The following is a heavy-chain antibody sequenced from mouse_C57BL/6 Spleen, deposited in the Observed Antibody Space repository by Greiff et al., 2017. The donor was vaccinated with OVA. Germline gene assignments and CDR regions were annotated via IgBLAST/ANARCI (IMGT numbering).Heavy chain of an antibody. Sequence: VQLKESGEGLVKPGGSLKLSCAASGFTFSSYAMSWVRQTPEKRLEWVAYISSGGDYIYYADTVKGRFTISRDNARNTLYLQMSSLKSEDTAMYYCTREGTAQAYFDYWGQGTTLTVSS. J-gene: IGHJ2*01. CDR1: GFTFSSYA. D-gene: IGHD3-2*02. CDR2: ISSGGDYI. CDR3: TREGTAQAYFDY. V-gene: IGHV5-9-1*02.